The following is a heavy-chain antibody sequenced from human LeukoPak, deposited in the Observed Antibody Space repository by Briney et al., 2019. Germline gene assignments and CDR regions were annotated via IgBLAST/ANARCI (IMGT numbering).Heavy chain of an antibody. J-gene: IGHJ6*02. V-gene: IGHV3-13*01. CDR1: GVTLHSVG. CDR3: ARETPVAGANGDFYGMDV. D-gene: IGHD6-19*01. CDR2: VDTAGDT. Sequence: GGALRPSCGGPGVTLHSVGMHWGRPTTGKRLGGGPSVDTAGDTYYASSVKGRFTISRENAKNSLYLQMNSLTDGDTAVYYCARETPVAGANGDFYGMDVWGQGTTVTVSS.